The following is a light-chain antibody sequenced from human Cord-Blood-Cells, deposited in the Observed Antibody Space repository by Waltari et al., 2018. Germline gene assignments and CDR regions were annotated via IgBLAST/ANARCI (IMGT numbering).Light chain of an antibody. Sequence: QSALTQPASVSGSPGQSSTISCTGTRSDVGGYHYVAWYQQHPGKAPKLMIYDVSNLPSGVSNRFSGSKSGNTASLTISGLQAEDEADYYCSSYTSSSTLVFGGGTKLTVL. CDR2: DVS. CDR3: SSYTSSSTLV. J-gene: IGLJ3*02. V-gene: IGLV2-14*01. CDR1: RSDVGGYHY.